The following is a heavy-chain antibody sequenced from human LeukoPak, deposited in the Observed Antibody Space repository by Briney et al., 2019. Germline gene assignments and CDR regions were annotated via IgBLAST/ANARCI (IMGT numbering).Heavy chain of an antibody. CDR2: IYASGST. CDR3: ARDPTTVTKGLDI. J-gene: IGHJ3*02. Sequence: SETLSLTCTVSGGSISSYYWSWIRQPTGKGLEWIGRIYASGSTNYNPSLKSRVAMSVDTSKNQFSLKLSSVTAADTAVYYCARDPTTVTKGLDIWGQGTMVTVSS. D-gene: IGHD4-17*01. CDR1: GGSISSYY. V-gene: IGHV4-4*07.